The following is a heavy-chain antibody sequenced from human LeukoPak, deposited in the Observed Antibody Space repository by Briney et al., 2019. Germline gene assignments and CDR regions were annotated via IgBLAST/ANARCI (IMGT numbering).Heavy chain of an antibody. Sequence: PGGSLRLSCTASGFTFGDYAMSWFRQAPGKGLEWVGFIRSIGDGGTTEYAASVKGRFTISRDDSKSIAYLQMNSLKTEDTAVYYCTRGREDYYGSGSYFPPSAASYWGQGTLVTVSS. CDR1: GFTFGDYA. J-gene: IGHJ4*02. CDR2: IRSIGDGGTT. CDR3: TRGREDYYGSGSYFPPSAASY. D-gene: IGHD3-10*01. V-gene: IGHV3-49*03.